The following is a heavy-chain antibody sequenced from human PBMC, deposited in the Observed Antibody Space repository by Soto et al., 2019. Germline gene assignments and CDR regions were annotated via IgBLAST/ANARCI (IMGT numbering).Heavy chain of an antibody. CDR2: INPNSGGT. J-gene: IGHJ6*03. CDR3: AXXXXXRRYCSGGSCYFSAYYYMDV. CDR1: GYTFTGYY. V-gene: IGHV1-2*04. Sequence: ASVKVSCKASGYTFTGYYMHWVRQAPGQGLEWMGWINPNSGGTNYAQKFQGWVTMTRDTSISTAYMELSRLRSDDTAVYYCAXXXXXRRYCSGGSCYFSAYYYMDVWGKGTTVTVSS. D-gene: IGHD2-15*01.